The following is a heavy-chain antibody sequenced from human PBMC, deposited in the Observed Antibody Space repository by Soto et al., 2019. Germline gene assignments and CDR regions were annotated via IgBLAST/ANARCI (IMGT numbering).Heavy chain of an antibody. D-gene: IGHD2-8*01. Sequence: ASMKVSCKASGYTFTRYGISWVRQAPGQGLEWMGWISGYNGDTNYAQKFQDRVSMIIDTSTGTAYMELRSLTSDDTAIYYCAKNGQPPYYYYGLDVWGQGTKVTVSS. V-gene: IGHV1-18*01. CDR1: GYTFTRYG. CDR2: ISGYNGDT. CDR3: AKNGQPPYYYYGLDV. J-gene: IGHJ6*02.